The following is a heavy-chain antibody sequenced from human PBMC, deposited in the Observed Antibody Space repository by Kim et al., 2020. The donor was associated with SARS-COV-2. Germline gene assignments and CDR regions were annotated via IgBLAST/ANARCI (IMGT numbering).Heavy chain of an antibody. Sequence: YTPSRKSRVTISVDTSKNQFSLKLSSVTAADTAVYYCARIRKASDRRVFPWGQGTLVTVSS. J-gene: IGHJ5*02. D-gene: IGHD3-16*01. V-gene: IGHV4-34*01. CDR3: ARIRKASDRRVFP.